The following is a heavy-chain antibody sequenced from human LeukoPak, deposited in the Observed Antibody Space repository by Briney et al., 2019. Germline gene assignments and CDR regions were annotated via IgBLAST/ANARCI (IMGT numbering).Heavy chain of an antibody. CDR1: GGSISSGSYY. Sequence: TSQTLSLTCTVSGGSISSGSYYWSWIRQPAGKGLEWIGRIYTSGSTNYNPSLKSRVTISVDTSKNQFSLKLSSVTAADTAVYYCARDSGRYYYGSGSYYILDYWGQGTLVTVSS. D-gene: IGHD3-10*01. CDR2: IYTSGST. J-gene: IGHJ4*02. V-gene: IGHV4-61*02. CDR3: ARDSGRYYYGSGSYYILDY.